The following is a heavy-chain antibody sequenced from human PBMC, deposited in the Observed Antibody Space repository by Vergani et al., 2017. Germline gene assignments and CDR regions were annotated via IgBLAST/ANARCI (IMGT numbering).Heavy chain of an antibody. CDR2: ISGSGGST. CDR3: ANFYGSGSYFHDY. D-gene: IGHD3-10*01. J-gene: IGHJ4*02. Sequence: EVQLLESGGGLVQPGGSLRLSCAASGFTFSSYAMSWVRQAPGKGLEWVSAISGSGGSTYYADSVKGRFTISRDNSKNTLYLQMNSRRAEETAVYYWANFYGSGSYFHDYWGQGTLVTVSS. CDR1: GFTFSSYA. V-gene: IGHV3-23*01.